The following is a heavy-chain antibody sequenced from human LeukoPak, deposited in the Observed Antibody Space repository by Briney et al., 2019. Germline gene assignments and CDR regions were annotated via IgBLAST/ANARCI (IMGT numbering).Heavy chain of an antibody. CDR1: GYTFTDYY. D-gene: IGHD2-15*01. Sequence: GASVKVSCKASGYTFTDYYLHWIRQAPGQGLEWMGWISPNSGGINYARKFQGRVTMTRDTSISTVYMELGRLTSDDTAVYYCARAGACGGGSCSDWFDPWGQGTLVTVSS. CDR3: ARAGACGGGSCSDWFDP. V-gene: IGHV1-2*02. CDR2: ISPNSGGI. J-gene: IGHJ5*02.